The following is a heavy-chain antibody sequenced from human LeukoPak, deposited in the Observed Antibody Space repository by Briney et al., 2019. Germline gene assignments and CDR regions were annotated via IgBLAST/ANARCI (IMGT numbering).Heavy chain of an antibody. CDR1: GYSFTNTF. J-gene: IGHJ4*01. CDR2: IYPGNSDT. CDR3: ARPIAAAGTDFGY. Sequence: HGESLKISCKASGYSFTNTFIGWVRQMPGKGLEWMGIIYPGNSDTRYSPSFQGQVTISADKSITTAYLQWCSLKASDTAMYYCARPIAAAGTDFGYWGHGTLVTVSS. V-gene: IGHV5-51*01. D-gene: IGHD6-13*01.